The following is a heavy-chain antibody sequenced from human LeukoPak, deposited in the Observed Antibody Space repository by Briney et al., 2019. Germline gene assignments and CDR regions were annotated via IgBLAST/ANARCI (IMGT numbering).Heavy chain of an antibody. CDR3: ARDKRTIYGVLIPSNWFDT. V-gene: IGHV3-74*01. D-gene: IGHD3-3*01. CDR2: INPDGSGT. CDR1: GFTFSNFW. J-gene: IGHJ5*02. Sequence: GGSLRLSCVASGFTFSNFWMHWVRQVPGKGLVWVSRINPDGSGTSYADSVKGRFTISRDNAKNTVYLQMNSLRVDDTAVYYCARDKRTIYGVLIPSNWFDTWGPGSRVTVSS.